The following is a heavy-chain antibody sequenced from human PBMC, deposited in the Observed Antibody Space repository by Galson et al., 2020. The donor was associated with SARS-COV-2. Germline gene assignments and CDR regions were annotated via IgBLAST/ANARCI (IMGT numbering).Heavy chain of an antibody. J-gene: IGHJ3*02. CDR2: SYYSGST. V-gene: IGHV4-39*01. Sequence: SETLSLTCTVSGDSISSSSYHCGRIRQPPGKGLEWIGSSYYSGSTYYNPSLKSRLTISVDTSKNQFSLKLSSVTAADTAVYYCAGLLYYAILTGSTLGAFDIWGQGTMVTVSS. CDR3: AGLLYYAILTGSTLGAFDI. CDR1: GDSISSSSYH. D-gene: IGHD3-9*01.